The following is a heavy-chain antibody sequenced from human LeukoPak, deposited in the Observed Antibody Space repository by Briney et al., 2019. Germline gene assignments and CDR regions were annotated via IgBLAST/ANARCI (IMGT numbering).Heavy chain of an antibody. J-gene: IGHJ4*02. CDR1: GGSFSGYY. CDR2: INHSGST. Sequence: SETLSLTCAVYGGSFSGYYWSWIRQPPGKGLEWIGEINHSGSTNYNPSLESRVTISVDTSKNQFSLKLSSVTAADTAVYYCAKDVVQQWLGSDYWGQGTLVTVSS. D-gene: IGHD6-19*01. CDR3: AKDVVQQWLGSDY. V-gene: IGHV4-34*01.